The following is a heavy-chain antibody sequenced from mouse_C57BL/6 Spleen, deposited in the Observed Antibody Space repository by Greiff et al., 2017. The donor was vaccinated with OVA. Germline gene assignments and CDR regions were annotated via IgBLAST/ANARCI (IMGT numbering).Heavy chain of an antibody. V-gene: IGHV2-3*01. CDR3: ARHYYGSSPFDY. Sequence: VKLVESGPGLVAPSQSLSITCTVSGFSFTSYGVSWVRQPPGQGLEWLGVIWGDGSTTYHSALISRLSISKDNSKSQVFLKLNSLQTDDTATDDCARHYYGSSPFDYWGKGTTLTVSS. J-gene: IGHJ2*01. CDR2: IWGDGST. D-gene: IGHD1-1*01. CDR1: GFSFTSYG.